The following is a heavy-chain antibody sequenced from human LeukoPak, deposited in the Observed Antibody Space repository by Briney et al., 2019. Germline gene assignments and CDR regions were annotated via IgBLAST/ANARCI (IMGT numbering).Heavy chain of an antibody. CDR3: AKSGPAAGRPDAYDI. D-gene: IGHD2-2*01. CDR1: GGSVTSSSFY. CDR2: TNYSGIT. V-gene: IGHV4-39*07. J-gene: IGHJ3*02. Sequence: SETLSLTCTLSGGSVTSSSFYWAWIRQPPGKGLECIGTTNYSGITYYNSPLKSRVTISVDTPKNQFSLKLNSVTAADTAVYFCAKSGPAAGRPDAYDIWGQGTMVTVSS.